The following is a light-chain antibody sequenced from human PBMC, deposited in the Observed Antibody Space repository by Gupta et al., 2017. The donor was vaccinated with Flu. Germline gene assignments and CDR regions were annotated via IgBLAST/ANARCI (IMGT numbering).Light chain of an antibody. J-gene: IGLJ3*02. V-gene: IGLV1-51*01. Sequence: QSVLTQPPSVSAAPGQKVTIPCPGSNSNVGNNFVSWYKQLPGSAPKLIIYENAKRTSGIPDRFSGSKSGTSATLGVTGLQTGDEADYYCGTWDSSLSAGVFGGGTKLTVL. CDR2: ENA. CDR3: GTWDSSLSAGV. CDR1: NSNVGNNF.